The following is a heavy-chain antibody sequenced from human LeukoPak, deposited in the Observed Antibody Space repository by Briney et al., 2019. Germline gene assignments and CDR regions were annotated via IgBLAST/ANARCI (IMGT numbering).Heavy chain of an antibody. CDR2: IYYSGST. J-gene: IGHJ4*02. CDR1: GGSISSGDYY. Sequence: PSETLSLTCTVSGGSISSGDYYWSWIRQPPGKGLEWIGYIYYSGSTYYNPSLKSRVIISVDTSKNQFSLKLSSVTAADTAVYYCARGRFIAGTTAYYFDYWGQGTLVTVSS. V-gene: IGHV4-30-4*01. CDR3: ARGRFIAGTTAYYFDY. D-gene: IGHD1-26*01.